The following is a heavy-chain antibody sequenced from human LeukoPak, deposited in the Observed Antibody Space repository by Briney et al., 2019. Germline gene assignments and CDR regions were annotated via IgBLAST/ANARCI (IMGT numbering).Heavy chain of an antibody. CDR2: IYTSGST. D-gene: IGHD3-22*01. CDR3: ARVANYYDSSGFPDY. CDR1: GGSISGYY. Sequence: SETLSLTCSVSGGSISGYYWSWIRQPAGKGLEWIGRIYTSGSTNYNPSLKSRVTMSVDTSKNQFSLKLSYVTAADTAVYYCARVANYYDSSGFPDYWGQGTLVTVSS. J-gene: IGHJ4*02. V-gene: IGHV4-4*07.